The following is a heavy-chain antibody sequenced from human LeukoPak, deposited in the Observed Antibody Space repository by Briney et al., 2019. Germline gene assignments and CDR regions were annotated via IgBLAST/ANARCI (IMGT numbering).Heavy chain of an antibody. CDR3: ARMEGCSSTCCYGSFDY. D-gene: IGHD2-2*01. CDR2: IYYSGST. J-gene: IGHJ4*02. V-gene: IGHV4-59*11. CDR1: GGSISSHY. Sequence: SETLSLTCTDSGGSISSHYWSWIRQPPGKGLEWIGYIYYSGSTNYNPSLKSRVTISVDTSKNQFSLKLSSVTAADTAVYYCARMEGCSSTCCYGSFDYWGQGTLVTVFS.